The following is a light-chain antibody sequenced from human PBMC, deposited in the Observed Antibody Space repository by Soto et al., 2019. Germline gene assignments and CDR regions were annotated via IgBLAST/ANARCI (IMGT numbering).Light chain of an antibody. Sequence: DIQMTQSPSTLSASVGDRVTITCRASQNINSWLAWYQQQPGKAPNLLIYKASSLNSGVPSRFSGSGSGTAFTITSSRLQPEDVATYYRQQYNSYLTFGQGTKLEIK. CDR2: KAS. CDR3: QQYNSYLT. J-gene: IGKJ2*01. CDR1: QNINSW. V-gene: IGKV1-5*03.